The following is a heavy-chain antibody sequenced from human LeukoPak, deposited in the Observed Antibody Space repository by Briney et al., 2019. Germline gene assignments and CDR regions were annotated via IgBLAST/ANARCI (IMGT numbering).Heavy chain of an antibody. V-gene: IGHV4-61*02. J-gene: IGHJ4*02. CDR2: IYTSGST. Sequence: SQTLSLTCTVSGGSISSGSYYWSWIRQPAGKGLEWIGRIYTSGSTNYNPSLKSRVTISVDTSKNQFSLKLSSVTAADTAVYYCARVDSGSYGYWGQGTLVTVCS. D-gene: IGHD1-26*01. CDR1: GGSISSGSYY. CDR3: ARVDSGSYGY.